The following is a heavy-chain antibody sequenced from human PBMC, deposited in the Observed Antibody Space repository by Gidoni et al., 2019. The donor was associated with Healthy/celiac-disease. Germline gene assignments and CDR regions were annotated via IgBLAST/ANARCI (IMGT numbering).Heavy chain of an antibody. Sequence: QVQLVQSGAEGKKPGSSVKGSCKACGGTFSSYAISWVRQAPGQGLEWMGRIIPILGIANSAPKFPGRFTIPADTSTSTAYMELSSLRSEDTAVYYCARVPYSSRHSAGAFDIWGQGTMVTVSS. D-gene: IGHD6-13*01. CDR1: GGTFSSYA. J-gene: IGHJ3*02. V-gene: IGHV1-69*09. CDR3: ARVPYSSRHSAGAFDI. CDR2: IIPILGIA.